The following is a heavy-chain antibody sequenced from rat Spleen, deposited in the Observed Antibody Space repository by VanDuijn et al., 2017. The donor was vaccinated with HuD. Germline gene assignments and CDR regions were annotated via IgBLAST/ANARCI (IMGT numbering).Heavy chain of an antibody. CDR1: GFNFNDYW. Sequence: EVKLVESGGGLVQPGRSLKLSCVASGFNFNDYWMGWVRQAPGKGLEWIGEVNQDSSTIKYSPSLKDKFTISRDNAQTTLYLQMTKLGSEDTAIYYCVRESFGVDYWGQGVMVTVSS. CDR2: VNQDSSTI. V-gene: IGHV4-2*01. D-gene: IGHD4-3*01. J-gene: IGHJ2*01. CDR3: VRESFGVDY.